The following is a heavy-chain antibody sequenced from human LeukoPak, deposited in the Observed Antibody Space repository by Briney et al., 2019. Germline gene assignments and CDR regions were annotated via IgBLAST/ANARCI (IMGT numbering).Heavy chain of an antibody. Sequence: ASVKVSCKASGYTFISYGITWVRQAPGQGLEWMGWISAYNGNTNYAQKLQGRVTMITDTSTSTAYMELRNLRSDDTAFYYCARDDLDCSGGTCYPDNYWGQGTLVAVPS. D-gene: IGHD2-15*01. CDR3: ARDDLDCSGGTCYPDNY. CDR2: ISAYNGNT. CDR1: GYTFISYG. J-gene: IGHJ4*02. V-gene: IGHV1-18*01.